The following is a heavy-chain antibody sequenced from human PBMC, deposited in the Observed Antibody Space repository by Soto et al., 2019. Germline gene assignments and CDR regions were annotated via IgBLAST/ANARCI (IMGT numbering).Heavy chain of an antibody. Sequence: GGSLRLSCAASGFTFSSYAMSWVRQAPGKGLEWVSAISGSGGSTYYAASVKGRFTISRGNSKNTLYLQRNSLRAEDAAVYYCAKDPARSGCYYFGFWGQGSLVTFSS. CDR3: AKDPARSGCYYFGF. CDR1: GFTFSSYA. V-gene: IGHV3-23*01. J-gene: IGHJ4*02. D-gene: IGHD1-26*01. CDR2: ISGSGGST.